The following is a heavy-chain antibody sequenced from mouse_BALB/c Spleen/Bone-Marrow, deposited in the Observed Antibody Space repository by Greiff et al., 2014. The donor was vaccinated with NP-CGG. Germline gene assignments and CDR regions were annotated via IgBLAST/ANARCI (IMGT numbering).Heavy chain of an antibody. CDR2: IDPADGST. D-gene: IGHD2-12*01. CDR3: ARWKLRHAMDY. Sequence: EVQLQQSGAELVKPGASVKLSCTASGFNFKDTYMHWVKQRPEQGLEWIGRIDPADGSTKYDPKFQGKATITADTSSNTAYLQLRRVASEDSSVYLCARWKLRHAMDYWGQGTSVTVSS. J-gene: IGHJ4*01. CDR1: GFNFKDTY. V-gene: IGHV14-3*02.